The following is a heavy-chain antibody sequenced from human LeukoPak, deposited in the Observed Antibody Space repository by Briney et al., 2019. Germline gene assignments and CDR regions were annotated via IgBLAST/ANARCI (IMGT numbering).Heavy chain of an antibody. J-gene: IGHJ3*02. CDR3: AKDPPKTYGYGYGDAFDI. V-gene: IGHV3-23*01. CDR1: GFTFSSYA. CDR2: ISGSGGST. Sequence: GGSLRLSCAASGFTFSSYAMSWVRQAPGKGLEWVSAISGSGGSTYYADSVKGRFTISRDNSKNTLYLQMNSLRAEDTAVYYCAKDPPKTYGYGYGDAFDIWGQGTMVTVSS. D-gene: IGHD5-18*01.